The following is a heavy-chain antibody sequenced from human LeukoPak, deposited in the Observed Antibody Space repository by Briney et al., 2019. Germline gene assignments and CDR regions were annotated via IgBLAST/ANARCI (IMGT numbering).Heavy chain of an antibody. J-gene: IGHJ4*02. CDR2: ISAYNGNT. CDR1: GYTFTSYD. CDR3: ARDRAYQLLLDY. Sequence: ASVKVSCKASGYTFTSYDINWVRQATGQGLEWMGWISAYNGNTNYAQKLQGRVTMTTDTSTSTAYMELRSLRSDDTAVYYCARDRAYQLLLDYWGQGTLVTVSS. V-gene: IGHV1-18*01. D-gene: IGHD2-2*01.